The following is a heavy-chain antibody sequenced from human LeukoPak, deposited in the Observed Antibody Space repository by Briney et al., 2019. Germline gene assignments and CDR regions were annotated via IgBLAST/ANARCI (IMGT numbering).Heavy chain of an antibody. CDR1: GFTFSSYG. CDR3: AKDRSFGYYDSSGYGMDV. V-gene: IGHV3-30*18. Sequence: GGSLRLSCAASGFTFSSYGVHWVRQAPSKGLEWVAVISYDGSNKYYADSVKGRFTISRDNSKNTLYLQMNSLRAEDTAVHYCAKDRSFGYYDSSGYGMDVWGQGTTVTVSS. J-gene: IGHJ6*02. CDR2: ISYDGSNK. D-gene: IGHD3-22*01.